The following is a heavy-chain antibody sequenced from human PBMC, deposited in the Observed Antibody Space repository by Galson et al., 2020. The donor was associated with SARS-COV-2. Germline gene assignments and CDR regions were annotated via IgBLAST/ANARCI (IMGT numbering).Heavy chain of an antibody. CDR1: GYTFSNLG. CDR3: ARGPDRYFGAGSDYAFGY. CDR2: IRADNGDT. D-gene: IGHD3-10*01. V-gene: IGHV1-18*01. J-gene: IGHJ4*02. Sequence: ASVKVSCKASGYTFSNLGITWVRQAPGQGLEWMGWIRADNGDTNYAQSLQGRVAMTTDTSTTTVYMELRSLRSDDTAVYYCARGPDRYFGAGSDYAFGYWGQGTLVTVSS.